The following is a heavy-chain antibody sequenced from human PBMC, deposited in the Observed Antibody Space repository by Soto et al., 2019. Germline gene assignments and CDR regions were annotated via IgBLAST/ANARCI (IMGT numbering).Heavy chain of an antibody. V-gene: IGHV3-30-3*01. J-gene: IGHJ4*02. CDR1: GFTFSSYA. CDR3: AREGPLAYYFDY. Sequence: PGGSLRLSCAASGFTFSSYAMHWVRQAPGKGLEWVAVISYDGSNKYYADSVKGRFTISRDNSKNTLYLQVNSLRAEDTAVYYCAREGPLAYYFDYWGQGTLVTVSS. CDR2: ISYDGSNK.